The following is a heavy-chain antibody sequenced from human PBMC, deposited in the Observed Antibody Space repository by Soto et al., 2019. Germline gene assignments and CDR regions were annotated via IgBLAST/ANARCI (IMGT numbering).Heavy chain of an antibody. D-gene: IGHD2-15*01. V-gene: IGHV3-21*01. J-gene: IGHJ6*03. CDR2: ISSSSSYI. Sequence: LRLSCAASGFTFSSYSMNWVRQAPGKGLEWVSSISSSSSYIYYADSVKGRFTISRDNAKNSLYLQMNSLRAEDTAVYYCAGPPGVDYYYYYMDVWGKGTTVTVSS. CDR1: GFTFSSYS. CDR3: AGPPGVDYYYYYMDV.